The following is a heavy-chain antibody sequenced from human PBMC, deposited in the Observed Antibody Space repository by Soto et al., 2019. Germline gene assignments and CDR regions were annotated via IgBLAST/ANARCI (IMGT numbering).Heavy chain of an antibody. CDR1: GYTFTSYD. D-gene: IGHD2-2*01. V-gene: IGHV1-8*01. Sequence: QVQLVQSGAEVTKPGASVKVYCKASGYTFTSYDINWVRQATGQGLEWMGWMNPNSGNTGYAQKFQGRVTMTRNTSISTAYMERSSPRSEDTAVYYCARGRYCSSTSCYFWFDPWGQGTLVTVSS. CDR2: MNPNSGNT. J-gene: IGHJ5*02. CDR3: ARGRYCSSTSCYFWFDP.